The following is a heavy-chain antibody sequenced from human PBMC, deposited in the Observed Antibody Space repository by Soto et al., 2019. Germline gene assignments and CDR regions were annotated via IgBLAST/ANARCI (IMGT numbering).Heavy chain of an antibody. V-gene: IGHV1-58*02. CDR2: IVVGSGNT. J-gene: IGHJ3*02. Sequence: XVKVSCKASGFTFTSSAMQSVRAARGQRLEWIGRIVVGSGNTNYAQKFQERVTITRDMSKSTAYMELSSLTSADTAVYYCAAGYSYGPDAFDIWGQGTMVTVSS. CDR3: AAGYSYGPDAFDI. D-gene: IGHD5-18*01. CDR1: GFTFTSSA.